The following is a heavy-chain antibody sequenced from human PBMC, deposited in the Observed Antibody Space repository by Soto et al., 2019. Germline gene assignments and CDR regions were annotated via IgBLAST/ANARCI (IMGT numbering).Heavy chain of an antibody. V-gene: IGHV1-18*04. CDR2: ISAYNGNT. J-gene: IGHJ5*02. CDR1: GYTFNMYG. CDR3: ARQDVVVPRTIPEFDP. Sequence: ASVKVSCKASGYTFNMYGITWVRQAPGQGLEWMGWISAYNGNTNYAQKPQGRVTMTTDTSTSTAYMELRSLRSDDTAVYYCARQDVVVPRTIPEFDPWGQGTLVTVSS. D-gene: IGHD2-2*02.